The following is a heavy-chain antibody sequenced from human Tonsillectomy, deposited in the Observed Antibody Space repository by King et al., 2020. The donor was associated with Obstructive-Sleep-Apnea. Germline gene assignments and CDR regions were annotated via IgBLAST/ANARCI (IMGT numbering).Heavy chain of an antibody. CDR3: AKEGGGSGIYWIDS. V-gene: IGHV3-23*04. CDR2: INTRGTT. D-gene: IGHD3-10*01. Sequence: VQLVESGGGMVQPGGSLRLSCLASGFTFSNYAISWVRQAPGEGLQWGSAINTRGTTFYAGSVRGRLPTSRDNSKYTVNLQGNSLRAEDTALYYCAKEGGGSGIYWIDSWGQGTLVTVSS. CDR1: GFTFSNYA. J-gene: IGHJ4*02.